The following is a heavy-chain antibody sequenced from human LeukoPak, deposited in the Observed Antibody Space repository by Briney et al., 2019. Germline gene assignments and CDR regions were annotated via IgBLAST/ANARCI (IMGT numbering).Heavy chain of an antibody. D-gene: IGHD3-22*01. J-gene: IGHJ4*02. CDR1: GFTFSSYA. CDR2: ISYDGSNK. V-gene: IGHV3-30-3*01. Sequence: GGSLRLSCAASGFTFSSYAMHWVRQAPGKGLEWVAVISYDGSNKYYADSVKGRFTISRDNSKNTLYLQMNSLRAEDTAVYYCARDPYLSSGYNWGQGTLVTVSS. CDR3: ARDPYLSSGYN.